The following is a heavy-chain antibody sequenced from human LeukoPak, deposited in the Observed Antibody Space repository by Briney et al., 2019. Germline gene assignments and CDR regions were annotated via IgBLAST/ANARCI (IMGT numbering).Heavy chain of an antibody. V-gene: IGHV1-69*01. J-gene: IGHJ6*03. Sequence: EASVKVSCKASGGTFSSYAISWVRQAPGQGLEWMGGIIPIFGTANYAQEFQGRVTITADESTSTAYMELSSLRSEDTAVYYCARARNEWLWKDNYYYYYMDVWGKGTTVTVSS. CDR3: ARARNEWLWKDNYYYYYMDV. CDR1: GGTFSSYA. CDR2: IIPIFGTA. D-gene: IGHD5-12*01.